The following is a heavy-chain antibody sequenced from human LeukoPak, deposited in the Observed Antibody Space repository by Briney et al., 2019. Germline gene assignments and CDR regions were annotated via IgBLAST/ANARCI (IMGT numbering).Heavy chain of an antibody. J-gene: IGHJ6*02. D-gene: IGHD2-8*02. Sequence: SQTLSLACTVSGGSISSGGYYWSWIRQHPGKGLEWIGYIYYSGSTYYNPSLKSRVTISVDTSKNQFSLKLSSVTAADTAVYYCARDDTVYGMDVWGQGTLVTVSS. CDR2: IYYSGST. V-gene: IGHV4-31*03. CDR1: GGSISSGGYY. CDR3: ARDDTVYGMDV.